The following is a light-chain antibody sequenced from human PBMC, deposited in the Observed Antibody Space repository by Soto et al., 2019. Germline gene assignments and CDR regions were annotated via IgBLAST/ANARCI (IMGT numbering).Light chain of an antibody. Sequence: DIQMTQSPSSLSASVGDRVTITCRASQGFRNDLAWYQQKPGKAPKRLIYDATSLQSGVPSRFSGSGSGTEFTLTISSLQPEDFATYYCLQHNNYPPITFGQGTRLEIK. V-gene: IGKV1-17*01. CDR2: DAT. CDR1: QGFRND. CDR3: LQHNNYPPIT. J-gene: IGKJ5*01.